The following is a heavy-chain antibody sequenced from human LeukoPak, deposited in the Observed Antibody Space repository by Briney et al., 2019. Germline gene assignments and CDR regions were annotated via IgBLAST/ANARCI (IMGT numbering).Heavy chain of an antibody. J-gene: IGHJ6*03. Sequence: PSETLSLTCAVYGGSFSGYYWCWIRQPPGKGLEWIGEINHSGSTNYNPSLKSRVTISVDTSKNQFSLKLSSVTAADTAVYYCARGGDHTVTTFGYYYYMDVWGKGTTVTVSS. V-gene: IGHV4-34*01. CDR3: ARGGDHTVTTFGYYYYMDV. CDR1: GGSFSGYY. CDR2: INHSGST. D-gene: IGHD4-17*01.